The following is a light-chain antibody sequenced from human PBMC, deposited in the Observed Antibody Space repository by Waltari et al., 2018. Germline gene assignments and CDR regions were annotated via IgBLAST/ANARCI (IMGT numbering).Light chain of an antibody. CDR2: FKSDSDK. CDR3: MIWHSSAVV. V-gene: IGLV5-45*03. CDR1: SGINICPSW. J-gene: IGLJ2*01. Sequence: QAVLTQPSSLSASPGASASLTCTLRSGINICPSWIHWYQQKPGSPPQFTLRFKSDSDKQKGSGVPSRFSGSKDASANAGILLISGLQSEDEADYYCMIWHSSAVVFGGGTKLTVL.